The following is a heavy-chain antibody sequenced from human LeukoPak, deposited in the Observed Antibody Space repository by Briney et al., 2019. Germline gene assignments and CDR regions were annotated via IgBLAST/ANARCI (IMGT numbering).Heavy chain of an antibody. D-gene: IGHD6-13*01. V-gene: IGHV1-18*01. Sequence: ASVKVSCKASGYTFTSYGISWVRQAPGQGLEWMGWISAYNGNTNYAQKLQGRVTMTTDTSTSTAHMELRSLRSDDTAVYYCARPRRIQLPYPASSSWYDGAGWFDPWGQGTLVTVS. CDR3: ARPRRIQLPYPASSSWYDGAGWFDP. J-gene: IGHJ5*02. CDR1: GYTFTSYG. CDR2: ISAYNGNT.